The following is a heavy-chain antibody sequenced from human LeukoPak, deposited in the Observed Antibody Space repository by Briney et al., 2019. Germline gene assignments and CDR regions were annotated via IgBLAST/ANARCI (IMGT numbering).Heavy chain of an antibody. V-gene: IGHV4-39*01. CDR3: ARRRYYDSTGYFE. Sequence: SETLSLTCAVSGDYISSSSYYWGWIRQSPGTGLEWIGDIYHSGRTYYNPSLKSRVAISIDTSKNQFSLGLGSMTAADTAVFYCARRRYYDSTGYFEWGRGTLVTVSS. D-gene: IGHD3-22*01. J-gene: IGHJ1*01. CDR2: IYHSGRT. CDR1: GDYISSSSYY.